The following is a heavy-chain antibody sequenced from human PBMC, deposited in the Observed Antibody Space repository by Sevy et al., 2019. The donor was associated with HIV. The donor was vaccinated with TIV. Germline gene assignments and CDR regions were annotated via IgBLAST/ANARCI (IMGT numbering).Heavy chain of an antibody. V-gene: IGHV3-21*01. CDR1: GFTFSSYS. CDR3: AREVVPDIVVVVAATPNWFDP. CDR2: ISSSSSYI. D-gene: IGHD2-15*01. Sequence: GGSLRLSCAASGFTFSSYSMNWVRQAPGKGLEWVSSISSSSSYIYYADSVKGRFTISRDNAKNSLYLQMNSLRAEDTAVYYCAREVVPDIVVVVAATPNWFDPWGQGTLVTVSS. J-gene: IGHJ5*02.